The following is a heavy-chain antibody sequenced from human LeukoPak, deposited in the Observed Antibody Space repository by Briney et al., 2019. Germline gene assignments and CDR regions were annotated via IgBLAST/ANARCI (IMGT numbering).Heavy chain of an antibody. Sequence: GGSLRLSCAASGFTFSTYWMSWARQAPGKGPEWVATMNHDASKNSYLSSLKGPFTISRDNAKNALFLQMDSLGGEDTAIYCWARGGGGREGEHYWGQGTLVSVSS. V-gene: IGHV3-7*01. CDR1: GFTFSTYW. CDR2: MNHDASKN. D-gene: IGHD3-16*01. CDR3: ARGGGGREGEHY. J-gene: IGHJ4*02.